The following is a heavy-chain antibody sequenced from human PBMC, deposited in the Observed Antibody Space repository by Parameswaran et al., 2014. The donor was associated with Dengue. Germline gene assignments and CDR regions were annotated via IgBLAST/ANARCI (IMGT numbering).Heavy chain of an antibody. J-gene: IGHJ2*01. CDR3: ARAAWGYYDSSGYLSEYFDL. V-gene: IGHV4-30-4*01. CDR2: IYYSGST. Sequence: VRQAPGKGLEWIGYIYYSGSTYYNPSLKSRVTISVDTSKNQFSLKLSSVTAADTAVYYCARAAWGYYDSSGYLSEYFDLWGRGTLVTVSS. D-gene: IGHD3-22*01.